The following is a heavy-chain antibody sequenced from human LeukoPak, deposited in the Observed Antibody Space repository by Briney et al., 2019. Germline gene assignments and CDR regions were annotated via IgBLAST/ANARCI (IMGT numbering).Heavy chain of an antibody. J-gene: IGHJ4*02. Sequence: SETLSLTCTVSGGSISSYYWSWIRQPPGKGLEWIGYIYYSGSTNYNPSLKSRVTISVDTSKNQFSLKLSSVTAVDTAVYYCATYPFRGATHYFDYWGQGILVTVSS. D-gene: IGHD3-10*01. CDR3: ATYPFRGATHYFDY. CDR2: IYYSGST. V-gene: IGHV4-59*01. CDR1: GGSISSYY.